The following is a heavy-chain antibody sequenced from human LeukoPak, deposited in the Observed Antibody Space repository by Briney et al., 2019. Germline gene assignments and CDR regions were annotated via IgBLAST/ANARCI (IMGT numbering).Heavy chain of an antibody. CDR1: GFTFSSYE. D-gene: IGHD5-18*01. J-gene: IGHJ4*02. CDR3: ASGQLWPYFDC. Sequence: GGSLRLSCAASGFTFSSYEMNWVRQAPGKGLEWVSYISSSGSTIYYADSVKGRFTISRDNAKNSLYLQMSSLRAEDTAVYYCASGQLWPYFDCWGQGTLVTVSS. CDR2: ISSSGSTI. V-gene: IGHV3-48*03.